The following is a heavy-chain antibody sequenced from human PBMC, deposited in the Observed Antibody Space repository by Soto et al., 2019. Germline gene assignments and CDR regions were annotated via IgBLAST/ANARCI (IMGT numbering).Heavy chain of an antibody. J-gene: IGHJ6*02. CDR1: GFTFSSYA. CDR3: ARDLGPPDFWSGYFSAYYYYGMDV. D-gene: IGHD3-3*01. Sequence: GGSLRLSCAASGFTFSSYAMHWVRQAPGKGLEWVAVISYDGSNKYYADSVKGRFTISRDNSKNTLYLQMNSLRAEDTAVYYCARDLGPPDFWSGYFSAYYYYGMDVWGQGTTVTVSS. V-gene: IGHV3-30-3*01. CDR2: ISYDGSNK.